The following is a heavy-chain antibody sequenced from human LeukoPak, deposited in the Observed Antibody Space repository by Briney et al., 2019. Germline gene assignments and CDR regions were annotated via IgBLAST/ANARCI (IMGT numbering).Heavy chain of an antibody. D-gene: IGHD6-6*01. V-gene: IGHV3-30*03. CDR3: ARVYSSSSGKGMDV. CDR1: GFTFSSYG. CDR2: ISYDGSDK. J-gene: IGHJ6*02. Sequence: PGGSLRLSCAASGFTFSSYGMYWVRQAPGKGLEWVAVISYDGSDKYYADSVKGRFTVSRDNAKNSLYLQMNSLRAEDTAIYYCARVYSSSSGKGMDVWGQGTTVTVSS.